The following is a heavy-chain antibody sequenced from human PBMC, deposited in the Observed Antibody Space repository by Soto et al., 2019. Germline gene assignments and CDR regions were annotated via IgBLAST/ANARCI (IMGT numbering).Heavy chain of an antibody. CDR2: IYYSGST. V-gene: IGHV4-30-4*01. D-gene: IGHD6-19*01. Sequence: QVQLQESGPGLMKPSQTLSLTCTVSGVSISSADYYWSWVRQPPGKGLEWSGYIYYSGSTYYNPSLMSRVTISLEPSRNQFSLNLMYVNAAATAVYFCARVGAVAGTPIDYWGQGTLVTVSS. CDR1: GVSISSADYY. J-gene: IGHJ4*02. CDR3: ARVGAVAGTPIDY.